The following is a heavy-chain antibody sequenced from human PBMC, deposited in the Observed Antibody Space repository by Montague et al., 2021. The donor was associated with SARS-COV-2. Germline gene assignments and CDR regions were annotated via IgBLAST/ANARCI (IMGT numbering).Heavy chain of an antibody. CDR2: VHCTGST. V-gene: IGHV4-59*01. J-gene: IGHJ4*02. Sequence: SETLSLTCEVSGGSISSYYWGWIRQSPGKGLEWIGYVHCTGSTKYNPSLKTRVTLSLDTPKKHCSLKLESVTAADTAVYYCARAQNTCFIANCVNYFEVWGLGALVTVSS. D-gene: IGHD1-1*01. CDR3: ARAQNTCFIANCVNYFEV. CDR1: GGSISSYY.